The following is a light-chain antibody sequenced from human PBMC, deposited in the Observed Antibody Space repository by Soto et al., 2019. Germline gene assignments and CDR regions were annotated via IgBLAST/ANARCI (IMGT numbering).Light chain of an antibody. J-gene: IGKJ1*01. CDR1: QSVSSK. CDR2: DAS. CDR3: QQYNSWALT. Sequence: EIVMTQSPATLSVSPGERATLSCRASQSVSSKLAWFQQKPGQAPRLLIYDASTRATGIPVRFSGSGSGTEFTLTISSLQSEDFAVYYCQQYNSWALTFGQGTKVEIK. V-gene: IGKV3-15*01.